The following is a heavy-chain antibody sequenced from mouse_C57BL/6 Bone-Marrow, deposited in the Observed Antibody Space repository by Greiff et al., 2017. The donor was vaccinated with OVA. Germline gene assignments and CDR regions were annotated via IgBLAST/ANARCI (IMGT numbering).Heavy chain of an antibody. Sequence: QVQLQQSGAKLVKPGASVKMSCKASGYTFTSYWITWVKQRPGQGLEWIGDIYPGSGSTNYNEKFKSKATLTVDTSSSTAYMQLSSLTSEDSAVYYCARIYYGNLFDYWGQGTTLTVSS. J-gene: IGHJ2*01. CDR2: IYPGSGST. CDR1: GYTFTSYW. V-gene: IGHV1-55*01. CDR3: ARIYYGNLFDY. D-gene: IGHD1-1*01.